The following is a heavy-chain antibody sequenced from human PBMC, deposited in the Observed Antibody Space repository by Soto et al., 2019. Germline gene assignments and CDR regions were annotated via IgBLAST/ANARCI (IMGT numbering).Heavy chain of an antibody. V-gene: IGHV1-69*01. CDR3: AQGGEGYNFGAVY. CDR1: GGGNLRDYR. CDR2: IIPKLGSA. Sequence: QVQLVQSGAEVKEPGSSVKVSCKASGGGNLRDYRTTWVRRAPGQGLEWMGGIIPKLGSANYAQKFQGRVTITADESTNSVYMELRSLRSDDTAVYHCAQGGEGYNFGAVYWGQGTQVTVSS. D-gene: IGHD5-12*01. J-gene: IGHJ4*02.